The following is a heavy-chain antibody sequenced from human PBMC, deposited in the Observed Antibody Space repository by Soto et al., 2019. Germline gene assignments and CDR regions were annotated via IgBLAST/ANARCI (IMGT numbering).Heavy chain of an antibody. D-gene: IGHD2-2*02. V-gene: IGHV1-69*13. J-gene: IGHJ6*02. CDR1: GGTFSSYA. CDR2: IIPIFGTA. Sequence: SVKLSCKSSGGTFSSYAISWVRQAPGQGLEWMGGIIPIFGTANYAQKFQGRVTITADESTSTAYMELSSLRSEDTAVYYCARAPIIVVLPGDICHYYYGMDVWGQGPTATVS. CDR3: ARAPIIVVLPGDICHYYYGMDV.